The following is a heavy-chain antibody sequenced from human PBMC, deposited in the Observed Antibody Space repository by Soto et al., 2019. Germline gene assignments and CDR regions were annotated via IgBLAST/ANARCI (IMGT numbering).Heavy chain of an antibody. V-gene: IGHV3-11*01. CDR1: GFTFSDYY. CDR3: ARDERPPDDFWNGYYAKDYWYFDL. Sequence: QVQLVESGGGLVKPGGSLRLSCAASGFTFSDYYMRWIRQAPGKGLEWVSYISSSGSTIYYADSVKGRFTISRDNAKNSLYLQMSSLRAEDTAVYYCARDERPPDDFWNGYYAKDYWYFDLWGRGTLVTVSS. CDR2: ISSSGSTI. D-gene: IGHD3-3*01. J-gene: IGHJ2*01.